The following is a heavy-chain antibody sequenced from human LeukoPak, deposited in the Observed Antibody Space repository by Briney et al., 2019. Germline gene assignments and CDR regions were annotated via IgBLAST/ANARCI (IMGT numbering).Heavy chain of an antibody. CDR2: IYPGDSDT. Sequence: GESLKISCKGSGYTFHNFWIAWVRQKPGKGLEWMSMIYPGDSDTRYSPSFRGQVTSSVDRSTNTAYLHWRSLKASDTAIYYCARFAYAGDYFDYWGQGSLVTVSS. CDR1: GYTFHNFW. J-gene: IGHJ4*02. V-gene: IGHV5-51*01. CDR3: ARFAYAGDYFDY. D-gene: IGHD3-16*01.